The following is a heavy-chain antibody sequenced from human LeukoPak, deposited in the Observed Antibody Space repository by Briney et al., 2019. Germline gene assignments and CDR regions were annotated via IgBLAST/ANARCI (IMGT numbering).Heavy chain of an antibody. CDR2: LNRAGSEK. D-gene: IGHD6-19*01. CDR3: ARDLREVRVAATDY. CDR1: GFTFSSYW. Sequence: PGGTLRLSCAASGFTFSSYWMSWVRQAPGKGLEWLANLNRAGSEKYYVATVTGRFTFPRANAKNSTYLQRNSLRAEDTALYYCARDLREVRVAATDYWGQGTLVTVSS. V-gene: IGHV3-7*01. J-gene: IGHJ4*02.